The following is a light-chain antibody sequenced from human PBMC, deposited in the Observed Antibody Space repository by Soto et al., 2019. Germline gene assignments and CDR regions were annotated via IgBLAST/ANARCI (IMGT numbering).Light chain of an antibody. CDR1: SGHSSYA. J-gene: IGLJ3*02. CDR3: QTWGTGNWV. V-gene: IGLV4-69*02. CDR2: LNSDGSH. Sequence: QPVLTQSPSASASLGASVRLTCTLSSGHSSYAIAWHQQQSEKGPRYLMKLNSDGSHSKGDGIPDRFSGSSSGAERYLTISSLQSEDEADYYYQTWGTGNWVFGGGTKLTVL.